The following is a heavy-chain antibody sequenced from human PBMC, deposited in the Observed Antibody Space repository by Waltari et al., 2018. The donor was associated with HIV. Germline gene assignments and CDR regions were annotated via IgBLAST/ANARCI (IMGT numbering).Heavy chain of an antibody. J-gene: IGHJ4*02. V-gene: IGHV1-2*02. Sequence: QVQLVQSGAEVKKPGASVKVSCTASGYTFTGYYMHWVRPAPGQGLEWMGWINPNSGGTNDAQKFQGRVTMTRDTSSSTAYMELSRLRSDDTAVYYCAREWGGYSYGTAGYWGQGTLVTVSS. D-gene: IGHD5-18*01. CDR3: AREWGGYSYGTAGY. CDR1: GYTFTGYY. CDR2: INPNSGGT.